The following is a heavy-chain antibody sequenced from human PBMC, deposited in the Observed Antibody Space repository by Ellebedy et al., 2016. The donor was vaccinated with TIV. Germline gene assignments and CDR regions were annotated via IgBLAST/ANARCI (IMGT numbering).Heavy chain of an antibody. V-gene: IGHV1-8*01. CDR2: MNPNSGNT. CDR3: ARGRGYSYGWAPPQPFDY. J-gene: IGHJ4*02. CDR1: GYTFTSYD. D-gene: IGHD5-18*01. Sequence: ASVKVSCKASGYTFTSYDINWVRQATGQGLEWMGWMNPNSGNTGYAQKFQGRVTMTRNTSISTAYMELSSLRSEDTAVYYCARGRGYSYGWAPPQPFDYWGQGTLVTVSS.